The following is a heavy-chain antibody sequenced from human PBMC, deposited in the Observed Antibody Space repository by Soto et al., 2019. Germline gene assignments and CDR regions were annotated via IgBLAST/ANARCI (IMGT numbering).Heavy chain of an antibody. Sequence: SETLSLTCTVSGGSISSYYWSWIWQPPGKRLEWIGYFYNSGNTNYNPSLKSRVTISLDTSNNQFSLKLSSVTAADTAVYYCARDDNYYDSSGHPYVAFDIWGQGTMVTVSS. V-gene: IGHV4-59*01. D-gene: IGHD3-22*01. CDR3: ARDDNYYDSSGHPYVAFDI. CDR1: GGSISSYY. CDR2: FYNSGNT. J-gene: IGHJ3*02.